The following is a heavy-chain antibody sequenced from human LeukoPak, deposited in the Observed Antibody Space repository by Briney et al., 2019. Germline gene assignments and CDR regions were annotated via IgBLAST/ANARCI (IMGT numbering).Heavy chain of an antibody. J-gene: IGHJ3*02. CDR3: ARSGSYYGPGAFDI. D-gene: IGHD1-26*01. V-gene: IGHV4-4*02. CDR1: GDSISSSYW. Sequence: PSETLSLTCAVSGDSISSSYWWSWVRQSPGKGLEWIGEIYHTGGTNYNPSLKSRVTISVDTSKNQFSLKLSSVTAADTAVYYCARSGSYYGPGAFDIWGQGTMVTVSS. CDR2: IYHTGGT.